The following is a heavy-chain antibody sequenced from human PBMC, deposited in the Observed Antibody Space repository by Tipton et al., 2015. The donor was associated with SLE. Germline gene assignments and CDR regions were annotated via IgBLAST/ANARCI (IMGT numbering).Heavy chain of an antibody. Sequence: TLSLTCVVYGGSFSGYYWNWIRQPPGKGLEWIGEINHSGSTNYNPSLKSRVTISVDTSKNQFSLKLSSVTAADTAVYYCARGGYGLSWGQGTLVTVSS. CDR1: GGSFSGYY. J-gene: IGHJ5*02. CDR3: ARGGYGLS. D-gene: IGHD3-22*01. V-gene: IGHV4-34*01. CDR2: INHSGST.